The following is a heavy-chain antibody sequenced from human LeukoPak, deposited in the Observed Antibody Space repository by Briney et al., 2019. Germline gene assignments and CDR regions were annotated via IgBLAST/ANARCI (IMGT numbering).Heavy chain of an antibody. V-gene: IGHV3-53*01. CDR3: ARDSILTGPGTYGMDV. CDR1: GFTVSSNY. J-gene: IGHJ6*02. Sequence: GGSLRLSCAASGFTVSSNYMSWVRQAPGKGLEWVSVICSGGSTYYADSVKGRFTISRDNSKNPLYLRMNSLRAQDTAVYYCARDSILTGPGTYGMDVWGQGTTVTVSS. CDR2: ICSGGST. D-gene: IGHD3-9*01.